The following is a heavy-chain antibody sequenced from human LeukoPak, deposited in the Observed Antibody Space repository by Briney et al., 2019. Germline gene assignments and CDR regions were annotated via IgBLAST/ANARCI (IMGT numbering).Heavy chain of an antibody. CDR3: ARGPYSYDSSGAFDI. D-gene: IGHD3-22*01. J-gene: IGHJ3*02. CDR2: ISYSRST. V-gene: IGHV4-39*07. Sequence: PSETLSLTCTVSGGSISSSSSYWGWIRQPPGKGLEWIGSISYSRSTYYNPSLKSRVTVSVDTSKNQFSLKLTSVTAADTAVYYCARGPYSYDSSGAFDIWGQGTMVTVSS. CDR1: GGSISSSSSY.